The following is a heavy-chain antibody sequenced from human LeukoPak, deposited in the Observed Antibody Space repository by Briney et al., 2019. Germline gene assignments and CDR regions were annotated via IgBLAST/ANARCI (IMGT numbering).Heavy chain of an antibody. CDR3: ARAPVRGVLNWFDP. D-gene: IGHD3-10*01. CDR2: IYYSGST. V-gene: IGHV4-31*03. Sequence: PSETLSLTCTVSGGSISSGGYYWSWIRQHPGKGLEWIGYIYYSGSTYYNPSLKSRVTISVDTSKNQFSLKLSSVTAADTAVYYCARAPVRGVLNWFDPWGQGTLVTVPS. CDR1: GGSISSGGYY. J-gene: IGHJ5*02.